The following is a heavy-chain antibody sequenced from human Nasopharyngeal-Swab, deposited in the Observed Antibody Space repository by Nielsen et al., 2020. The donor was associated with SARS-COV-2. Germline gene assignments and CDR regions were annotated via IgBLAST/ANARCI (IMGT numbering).Heavy chain of an antibody. D-gene: IGHD3-3*01. CDR2: ISSSSTYI. CDR1: GFTFSSYN. CDR3: ARDGLDYDFWSAYFMDV. J-gene: IGHJ6*02. V-gene: IGHV3-21*01. Sequence: GESLKISCAASGFTFSSYNMNWVRQAPGKGLEWVPTISSSSTYIYYADSVKGRFTISRDNAKNSLYLQMNSLRAEDTAVYYCARDGLDYDFWSAYFMDVWGQGTTVTVSS.